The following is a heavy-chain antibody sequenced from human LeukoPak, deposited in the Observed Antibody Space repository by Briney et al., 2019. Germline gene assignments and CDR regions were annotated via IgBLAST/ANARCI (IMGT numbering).Heavy chain of an antibody. CDR1: GGSISSGGYS. CDR2: IYHSGST. CDR3: ARERTRGGYCSGGSCPNWFDP. V-gene: IGHV4-30-2*01. J-gene: IGHJ5*02. D-gene: IGHD2-15*01. Sequence: SETRSLTCAVSGGSISSGGYSWSWIRQPPGKGLEWIGYIYHSGSTYYNPSLKSRVTISVDRSKNQFSLKLSSVTAADTAVYYCARERTRGGYCSGGSCPNWFDPWGQGTLVTVSS.